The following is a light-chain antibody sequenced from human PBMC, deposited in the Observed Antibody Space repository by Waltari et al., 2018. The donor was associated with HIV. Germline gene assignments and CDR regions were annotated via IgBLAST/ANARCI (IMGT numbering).Light chain of an antibody. Sequence: DTHLPQPLPTLSAPVGDRAHITCRASQSISSWLAWYQQKPGKAPKLLIYKASSLESGVPSRFSGSGSGTEFTLTISSLQPDDFATYYCQQYNSYPKYTFGQGTKLEIK. CDR2: KAS. CDR3: QQYNSYPKYT. V-gene: IGKV1-5*03. J-gene: IGKJ2*01. CDR1: QSISSW.